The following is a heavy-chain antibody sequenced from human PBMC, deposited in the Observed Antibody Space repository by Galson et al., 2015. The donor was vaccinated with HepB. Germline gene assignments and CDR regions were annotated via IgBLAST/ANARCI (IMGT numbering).Heavy chain of an antibody. CDR3: ATGPGYCSGGSCYSQYNYYYMDV. Sequence: SVKVSCKASGYTFTSYYMHWVRQAPGQGLEWMGIINPSGGSTSYAQKFQGRVTMTRDTSTSTVYMELSSLRSEDTAVYYCATGPGYCSGGSCYSQYNYYYMDVWGKGTTVTVSS. CDR1: GYTFTSYY. V-gene: IGHV1-46*01. CDR2: INPSGGST. D-gene: IGHD2-15*01. J-gene: IGHJ6*03.